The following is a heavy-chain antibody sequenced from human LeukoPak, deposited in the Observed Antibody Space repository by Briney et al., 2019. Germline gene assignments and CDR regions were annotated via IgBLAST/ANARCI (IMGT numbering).Heavy chain of an antibody. Sequence: SETLSLTCAVYGGSFSGYYWSWIRQPPGKGLEWIGEINHSGSTNYNPSLKSRVTISVDTSKNQFFLKLSSVTAADTAVYYCARDNYYYYYMDVWGKGTTVTVSS. J-gene: IGHJ6*03. V-gene: IGHV4-34*01. CDR2: INHSGST. CDR1: GGSFSGYY. CDR3: ARDNYYYYYMDV.